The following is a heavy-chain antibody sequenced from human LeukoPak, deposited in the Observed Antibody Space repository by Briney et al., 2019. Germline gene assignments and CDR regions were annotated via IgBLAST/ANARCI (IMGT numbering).Heavy chain of an antibody. CDR2: IYYSGST. D-gene: IGHD3-3*01. CDR1: GGSVSDGSCY. V-gene: IGHV4-61*01. CDR3: ASAYDFWSGYEN. J-gene: IGHJ4*02. Sequence: PSETLSLTCTVSGGSVSDGSCYWSWIRQPPGKGLEWIGYIYYSGSTNYNPSLKSRVTISVDTSKNQFSLKLSSVTAADTAVYYCASAYDFWSGYENWGQGTLVTVSS.